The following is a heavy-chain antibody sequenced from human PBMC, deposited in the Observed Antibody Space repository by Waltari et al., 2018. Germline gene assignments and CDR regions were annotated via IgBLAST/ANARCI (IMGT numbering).Heavy chain of an antibody. D-gene: IGHD3-10*01. V-gene: IGHV3-15*01. CDR3: GRESFGNDI. CDR1: GYTFNNAW. Sequence: EAQLVESGGGLVKPGESLRLSCAGSGYTFNNAWLRWVRQAPGKGLEWVGRIKREIDGVTADYAESVKDRFTISRDDSKNTLYLQMNSLKSEDSAVYFCGRESFGNDIWGQGTLVTVSS. CDR2: IKREIDGVTA. J-gene: IGHJ4*02.